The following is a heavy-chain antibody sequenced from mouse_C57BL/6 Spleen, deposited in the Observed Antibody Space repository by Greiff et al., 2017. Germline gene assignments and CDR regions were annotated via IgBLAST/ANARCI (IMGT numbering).Heavy chain of an antibody. CDR1: GYAFSSYW. V-gene: IGHV1-80*01. J-gene: IGHJ1*03. CDR3: TRVDKWYFDV. CDR2: FSPGDGAT. Sequence: QVQLQQSGAELVKPGASVKISCKASGYAFSSYWMNWVKQRPGKGLEWIGQFSPGDGATNYNGKFKGKATLTADKSSSTADMQLSIRTSEDSAVYFCTRVDKWYFDVWGTGTTVTVSS.